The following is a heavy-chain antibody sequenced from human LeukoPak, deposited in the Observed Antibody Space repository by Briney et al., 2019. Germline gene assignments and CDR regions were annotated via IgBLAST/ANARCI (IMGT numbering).Heavy chain of an antibody. CDR1: GGSISSYY. CDR3: ARASDSGGYLFDY. V-gene: IGHV4-59*01. Sequence: SETLSLTCTVSGGSISSYYWSWIRQPPGKGLEWIGYIYYSGSTNYNPSLKSRVTISVDTSKNQFSLKLSSVTAADTAVYYCARASDSGGYLFDYWGQGTLVTVSS. CDR2: IYYSGST. J-gene: IGHJ4*02. D-gene: IGHD3-22*01.